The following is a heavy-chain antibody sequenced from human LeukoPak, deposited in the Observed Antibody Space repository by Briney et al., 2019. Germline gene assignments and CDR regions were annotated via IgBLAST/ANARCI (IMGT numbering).Heavy chain of an antibody. Sequence: GGSLRLSCAASGFTFSSYAMSWVRQAPGKGLEWVANIKQDGSEKYYVDSVKGRFTISRDNARNSLYLQMNSLRAEDTAVYYCAREVWFGELYYYYYMDVWGKGTTVTVSS. D-gene: IGHD3-10*01. J-gene: IGHJ6*03. CDR2: IKQDGSEK. CDR1: GFTFSSYA. CDR3: AREVWFGELYYYYYMDV. V-gene: IGHV3-7*01.